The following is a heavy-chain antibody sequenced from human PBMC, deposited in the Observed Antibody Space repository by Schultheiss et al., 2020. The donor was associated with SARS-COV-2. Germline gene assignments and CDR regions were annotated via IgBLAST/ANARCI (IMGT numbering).Heavy chain of an antibody. CDR3: AHSSWYYFDY. J-gene: IGHJ4*02. V-gene: IGHV3-11*03. D-gene: IGHD6-13*01. CDR1: GFTFSDYY. Sequence: GGSLRLSCAASGFTFSDYYMSWIRQAPGKGLEWVSYISSSSSYIYYADSVKGRFTISRDNSKNTLYLQMNSLRAEDTAVYYCAHSSWYYFDYWGQGTLVTVSS. CDR2: ISSSSSYI.